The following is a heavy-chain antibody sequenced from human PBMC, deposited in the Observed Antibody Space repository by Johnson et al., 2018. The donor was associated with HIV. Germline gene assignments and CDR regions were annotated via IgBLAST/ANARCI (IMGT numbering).Heavy chain of an antibody. V-gene: IGHV3-15*01. D-gene: IGHD3-22*01. CDR1: GFTFSNAW. J-gene: IGHJ3*02. CDR3: TTDLGYYDSSCDAFDI. Sequence: VQLVESGGGLVKPGGSLRLSCAASGFTFSNAWMSWVRQAPGKGLEWVGRIKSKTDGGTTDYAAPVKGRFTISRDDSKTTLYLQMNSLKTEDTAVYYCTTDLGYYDSSCDAFDIWGQGTMVTVSS. CDR2: IKSKTDGGTT.